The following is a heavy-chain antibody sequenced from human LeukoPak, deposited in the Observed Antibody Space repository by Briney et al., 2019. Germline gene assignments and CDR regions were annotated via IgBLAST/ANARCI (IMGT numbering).Heavy chain of an antibody. Sequence: QSGGSLRLSCAASGFTFSSYSMNWVRQAPGKGLEWVSYISSSSSTIYYADSVKGRFTISRDNSKNTLYLQMNSLRAKDTAVYYCAGSSWYYYYYMDVWGKGTTVTVSS. D-gene: IGHD6-13*01. J-gene: IGHJ6*03. V-gene: IGHV3-48*01. CDR2: ISSSSSTI. CDR3: AGSSWYYYYYMDV. CDR1: GFTFSSYS.